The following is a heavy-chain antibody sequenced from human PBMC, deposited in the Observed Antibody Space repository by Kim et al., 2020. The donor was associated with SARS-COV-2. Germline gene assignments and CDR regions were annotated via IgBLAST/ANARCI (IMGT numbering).Heavy chain of an antibody. D-gene: IGHD3-22*01. CDR2: ISYDETNK. Sequence: GSLRLSCAASGFTFSTYAMHWVRQPPGKGLEWVAVISYDETNKYYADSVKGRFTISRDNSKNTVYLQMNRLRAEDTAVYFCAREEEYYFDNRGVDYWGQGTLVTVSS. CDR1: GFTFSTYA. J-gene: IGHJ4*02. V-gene: IGHV3-33*05. CDR3: AREEEYYFDNRGVDY.